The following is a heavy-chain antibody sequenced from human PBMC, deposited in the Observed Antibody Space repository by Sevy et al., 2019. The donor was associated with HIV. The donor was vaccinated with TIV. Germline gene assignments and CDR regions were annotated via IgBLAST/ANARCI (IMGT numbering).Heavy chain of an antibody. J-gene: IGHJ5*02. D-gene: IGHD6-6*01. Sequence: SETLSLTCAVYGGSFSGYYWSWIRQPPGKGLEWIGEINHSGSTNYNPSLKSRVTISVDTSKNQFSLKLSSVTAADTAVYYCARGKDIAARLRGNWFDPWGQGTLVTVSS. CDR2: INHSGST. CDR1: GGSFSGYY. V-gene: IGHV4-34*01. CDR3: ARGKDIAARLRGNWFDP.